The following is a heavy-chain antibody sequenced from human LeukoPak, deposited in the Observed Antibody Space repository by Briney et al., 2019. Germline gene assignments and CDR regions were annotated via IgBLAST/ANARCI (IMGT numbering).Heavy chain of an antibody. Sequence: GGSLRLSCAASGFTFDDYAMHWVRQAPGKGLEWVSGISWNSYSIGYADSVKGRFTISRDNAKNSLYLQMNSLRAEDTALYYCVTEGFIYGYHGIDTWGQGTIVTVSS. J-gene: IGHJ3*02. CDR2: ISWNSYSI. V-gene: IGHV3-9*01. CDR3: VTEGFIYGYHGIDT. D-gene: IGHD5-18*01. CDR1: GFTFDDYA.